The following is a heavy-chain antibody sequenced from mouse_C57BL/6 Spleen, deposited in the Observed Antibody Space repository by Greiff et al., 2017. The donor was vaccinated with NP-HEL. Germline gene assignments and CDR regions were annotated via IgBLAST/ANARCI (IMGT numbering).Heavy chain of an antibody. CDR1: GYTFTDYY. CDR2: INPNNGGT. Sequence: EVQLQQSGPELVKPGASVKISCKASGYTFTDYYMNWVKQSHGKSLEWIGDINPNNGGTSYNQKFKGKATLTVDKSSSTAYMELRSLTSEDSAVYYCARTVIFYSEAWFAYWGQGTLVTVSA. V-gene: IGHV1-26*01. D-gene: IGHD1-1*01. CDR3: ARTVIFYSEAWFAY. J-gene: IGHJ3*01.